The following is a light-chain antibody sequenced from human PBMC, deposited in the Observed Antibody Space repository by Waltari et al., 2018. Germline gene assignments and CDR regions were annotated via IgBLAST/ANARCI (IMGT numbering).Light chain of an antibody. CDR2: AAF. Sequence: QSALTQPASVSGSPGQSITISCPGSSSAIGRYNFVSWYQQHPGKAPKLILYAAFNRPSGVSNRFSGSKSGNTASLTISGLQPEDETDYYCSSHTTSNTLIFGGGTRVTVL. CDR1: SSAIGRYNF. V-gene: IGLV2-14*03. CDR3: SSHTTSNTLI. J-gene: IGLJ2*01.